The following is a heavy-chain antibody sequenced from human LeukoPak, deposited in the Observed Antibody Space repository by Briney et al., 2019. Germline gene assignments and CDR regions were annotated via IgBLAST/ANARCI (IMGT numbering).Heavy chain of an antibody. Sequence: GGSLRLSCAASGFTFSSYAMSWVRQAPGKGLEWASAISGSGGSTYYADSVKGRFTISRDNSKNTLYLQMNSLRAEDTAVYYCARRGEVGATTHFDYWGQGTLVTVSS. V-gene: IGHV3-23*01. CDR2: ISGSGGST. CDR1: GFTFSSYA. CDR3: ARRGEVGATTHFDY. D-gene: IGHD1-26*01. J-gene: IGHJ4*02.